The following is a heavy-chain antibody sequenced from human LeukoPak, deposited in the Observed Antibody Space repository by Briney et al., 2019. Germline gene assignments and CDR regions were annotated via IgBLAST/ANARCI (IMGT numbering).Heavy chain of an antibody. V-gene: IGHV3-48*02. D-gene: IGHD7-27*01. J-gene: IGHJ4*02. Sequence: GGSLRLSCAASVFIFSSFAMNWVREAPGKGLVWVSYISTTYDIYYSDSVRGRFTISRDNAKTSLYLQMNSLRDEDTAVYYCARDHNWGFDYWGQGTLVAVSS. CDR3: ARDHNWGFDY. CDR1: VFIFSSFA. CDR2: ISTTYDI.